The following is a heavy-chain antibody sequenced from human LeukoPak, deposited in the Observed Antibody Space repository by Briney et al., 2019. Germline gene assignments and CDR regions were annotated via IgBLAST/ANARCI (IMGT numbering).Heavy chain of an antibody. CDR2: ISAYNGNT. Sequence: ASVKVSCKASGYTFTSYGISWVRQAPGQGLEWMGWISAYNGNTNYAQKLQGRVTMTRDTSTSTVYMELSSLRSEDTAVYYCASDDYGDYHFDNWGQGTLVTVSS. D-gene: IGHD4-17*01. CDR3: ASDDYGDYHFDN. V-gene: IGHV1-18*01. CDR1: GYTFTSYG. J-gene: IGHJ4*02.